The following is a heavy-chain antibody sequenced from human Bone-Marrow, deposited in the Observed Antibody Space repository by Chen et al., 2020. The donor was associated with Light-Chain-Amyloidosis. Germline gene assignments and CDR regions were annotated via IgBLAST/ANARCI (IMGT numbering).Heavy chain of an antibody. Sequence: QVQLVQSGAEVKMSGASVTVPCTATGYSLKDYLMSWVRQAPGQGIEWMGWINPRNGDSESAQKFQGRVTMTRDTSITTVYMELSGLRFDDTAIYYCARDMDFHLDVWGQGTTVTVSS. CDR3: ARDMDFHLDV. CDR1: GYSLKDYL. J-gene: IGHJ6*02. CDR2: INPRNGDS. D-gene: IGHD3-10*01. V-gene: IGHV1-2*02.